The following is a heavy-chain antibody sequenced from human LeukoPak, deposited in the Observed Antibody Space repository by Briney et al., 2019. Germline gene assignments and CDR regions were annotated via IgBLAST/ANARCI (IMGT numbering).Heavy chain of an antibody. CDR3: WGHSSGWYAVAFDI. CDR2: IYYSGST. CDR1: GGSFSGYY. V-gene: IGHV4-59*04. Sequence: SETLSLTCAVYGGSFSGYYWSWIRQPPGKGREWIGYIYYSGSTYYNPSLKSRVTMSVDTSKNQFSLKLSSVTAVDTAVYYCWGHSSGWYAVAFDIWGQGTMVTVSS. J-gene: IGHJ3*02. D-gene: IGHD6-19*01.